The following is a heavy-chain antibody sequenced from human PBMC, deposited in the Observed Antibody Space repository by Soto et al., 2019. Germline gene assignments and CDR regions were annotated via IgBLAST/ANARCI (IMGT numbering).Heavy chain of an antibody. Sequence: QVQLVESGGGVVQPGRSLRLSCAASGFTFSSYGMHWVRQAPGMGLEWVALISYDGSNKYYADSLKGRFTISRDNSKNTLYLQMNSMSAEDTAVYYCAKDDECSSVGCYRTYSSSAMDVWGQGTTVTVSS. CDR2: ISYDGSNK. D-gene: IGHD2-2*02. CDR3: AKDDECSSVGCYRTYSSSAMDV. CDR1: GFTFSSYG. V-gene: IGHV3-30*18. J-gene: IGHJ6*02.